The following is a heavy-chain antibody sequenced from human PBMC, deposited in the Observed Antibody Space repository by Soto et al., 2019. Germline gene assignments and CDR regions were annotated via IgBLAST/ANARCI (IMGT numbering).Heavy chain of an antibody. CDR3: ARGLRGGGS. D-gene: IGHD2-15*01. Sequence: SETLSLTCAVYGGSFSGYYWSWIRQPPGKGLEWIGEINHSGSTNYNPSLKSRVTISVDTSKNQFSLKLSSVTAADTAVYYCARGLRGGGSWGQGTLVTVSS. CDR2: INHSGST. V-gene: IGHV4-34*01. J-gene: IGHJ5*02. CDR1: GGSFSGYY.